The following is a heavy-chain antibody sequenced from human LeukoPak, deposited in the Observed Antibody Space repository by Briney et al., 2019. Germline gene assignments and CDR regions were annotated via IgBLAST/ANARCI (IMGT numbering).Heavy chain of an antibody. D-gene: IGHD2-15*01. CDR1: GFPFSSYA. V-gene: IGHV3-23*01. CDR3: AKRSLTPLYYFDY. CDR2: LSGSGGST. J-gene: IGHJ4*02. Sequence: GGPLRLSCAASGFPFSSYAMSWVRQAPGKGLEWVSGLSGSGGSTFYADSVRGRFTISRDNSKNTLYLQMNSLRVEDTAVYYCAKRSLTPLYYFDYWGQGTLVTVTS.